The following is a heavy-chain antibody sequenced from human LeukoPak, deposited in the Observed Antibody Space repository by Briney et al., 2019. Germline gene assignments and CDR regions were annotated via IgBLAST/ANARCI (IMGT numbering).Heavy chain of an antibody. J-gene: IGHJ4*02. CDR2: IKKDGSEK. CDR1: GFTFSGYA. Sequence: GGSLRLSCAASGFTFSGYAMHWVRQAPGKGLEWVANIKKDGSEKYYVDAVKGRFTISRDNAKTSLYLQMNSLRAEDTAVYYCARDLSGIAGYTYGRGIDYWGQGTLVTVSS. CDR3: ARDLSGIAGYTYGRGIDY. V-gene: IGHV3-7*01. D-gene: IGHD5-18*01.